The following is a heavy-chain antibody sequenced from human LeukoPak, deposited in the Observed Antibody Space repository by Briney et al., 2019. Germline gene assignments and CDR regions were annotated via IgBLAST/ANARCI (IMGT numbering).Heavy chain of an antibody. CDR3: AIILYDFWSGSDY. CDR1: GGSISSSSYY. Sequence: PSETLSLTCTVSGGSISSSSYYWGWIRQPPGKGLEWIGTIYYSGSTFSNPSFRSRVTISVDTSQNQFSLKLSSVTAADTAVYYCAIILYDFWSGSDYWGQGTLVTVSS. V-gene: IGHV4-39*01. D-gene: IGHD3-3*01. J-gene: IGHJ4*02. CDR2: IYYSGST.